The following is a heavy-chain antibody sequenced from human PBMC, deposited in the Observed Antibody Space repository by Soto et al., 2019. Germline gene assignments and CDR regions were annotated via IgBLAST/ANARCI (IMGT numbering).Heavy chain of an antibody. J-gene: IGHJ4*02. CDR1: GFTFSDYG. CDR2: ISYDGGNK. CDR3: AQGQERHYYGSATVES. Sequence: PGGSLRLSCAASGFTFSDYGMHWVRQAPGKGLEWLAVISYDGGNKYYAESVKGRFSISRDNSKNTLFLQMNSLRTEDTAVYYCAQGQERHYYGSATVESWGQGTQVTVSS. D-gene: IGHD3-10*01. V-gene: IGHV3-30*18.